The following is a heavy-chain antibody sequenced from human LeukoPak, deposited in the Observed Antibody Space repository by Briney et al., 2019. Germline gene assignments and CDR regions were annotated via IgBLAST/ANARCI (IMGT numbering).Heavy chain of an antibody. CDR1: GYTLSNYD. V-gene: IGHV1-8*01. Sequence: ASVKVSCKAAGYTLSNYDINWVRQATGQGLEWMGWMNPNSGNTGYAQKFQGRVTMTRNTSINTAYMELSSLKSEDTAVYYCARLSPWIGSWGQGTLVTVSS. CDR3: ARLSPWIGS. J-gene: IGHJ5*01. CDR2: MNPNSGNT.